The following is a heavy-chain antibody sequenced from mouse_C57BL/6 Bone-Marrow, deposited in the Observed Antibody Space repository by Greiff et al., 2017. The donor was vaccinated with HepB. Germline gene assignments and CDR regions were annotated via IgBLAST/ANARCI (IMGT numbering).Heavy chain of an antibody. V-gene: IGHV4-1*01. Sequence: ASGVDFSRYWMCWVRRAPRKGLEWIEEINPDSSTINYAPSLKDKIIISRDNAKNTLYLQMSKVRSEDTALYYCATIYYGSSYRYFDVWGTGTTVTVSS. CDR1: GVDFSRYW. J-gene: IGHJ1*03. CDR2: INPDSSTI. D-gene: IGHD1-1*01. CDR3: ATIYYGSSYRYFDV.